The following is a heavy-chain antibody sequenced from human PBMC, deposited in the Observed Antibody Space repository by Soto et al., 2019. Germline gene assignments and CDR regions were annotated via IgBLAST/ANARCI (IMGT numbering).Heavy chain of an antibody. D-gene: IGHD3-22*01. CDR3: ARATYYYDSSGYYAYYGMDV. Sequence: SETLSLTCTVSGGSISSYYWSWIRQPAGKGLEWIGRIYTSGSTNYNPSLKSRATMSVDTSKNQFSLKLSSVTAADTAVYYCARATYYYDSSGYYAYYGMDVWGQGTTVTVSS. CDR1: GGSISSYY. J-gene: IGHJ6*02. V-gene: IGHV4-4*07. CDR2: IYTSGST.